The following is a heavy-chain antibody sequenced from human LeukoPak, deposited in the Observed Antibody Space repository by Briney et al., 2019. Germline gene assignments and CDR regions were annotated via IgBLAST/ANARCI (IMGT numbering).Heavy chain of an antibody. CDR2: ISYDGSNK. Sequence: GGSLRLSCAASGFTFSSYGVHWVRQAPGKGLEWVAVISYDGSNKYYADSVKGRFTISRDNSKNTLYLQMNSLRAEDTAVYYCAKGFSYALDYWGQGTLVTVSS. V-gene: IGHV3-30*18. CDR1: GFTFSSYG. J-gene: IGHJ4*02. D-gene: IGHD2-2*01. CDR3: AKGFSYALDY.